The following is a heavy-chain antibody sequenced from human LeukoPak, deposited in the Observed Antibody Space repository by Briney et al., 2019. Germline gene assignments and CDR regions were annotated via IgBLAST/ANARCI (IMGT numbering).Heavy chain of an antibody. D-gene: IGHD4-17*01. CDR2: INPSGGST. J-gene: IGHJ5*02. CDR1: GNTFTNFY. V-gene: IGHV1-46*04. CDR3: ARGGHLRYGDTQNWFDP. Sequence: ASVKVSCKASGNTFTNFYMHWVRQAPGQGLEWMALINPSGGSTRYAQKLQGRVTMTRDTSTTTVYMELSSLRSEDTAVYYCARGGHLRYGDTQNWFDPWGQGTLVTVSS.